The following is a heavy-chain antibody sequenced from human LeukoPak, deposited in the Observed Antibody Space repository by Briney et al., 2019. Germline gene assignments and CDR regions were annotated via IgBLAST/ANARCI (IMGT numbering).Heavy chain of an antibody. D-gene: IGHD2-2*01. CDR1: GFTFSSYA. CDR3: AKDERSTSYYNWFDP. Sequence: GGSLRLSCAASGFTFSSYAMSWVRQAPGKGLEWVSAISGSGGSTYYADSVKGRFTISRDNSKNTLYLQMNSLRAEDTAVYYCAKDERSTSYYNWFDPWGQGTLVTVSS. CDR2: ISGSGGST. J-gene: IGHJ5*02. V-gene: IGHV3-23*01.